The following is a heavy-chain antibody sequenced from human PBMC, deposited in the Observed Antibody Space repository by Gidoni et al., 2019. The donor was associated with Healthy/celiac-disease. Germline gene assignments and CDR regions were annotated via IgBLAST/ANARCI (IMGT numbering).Heavy chain of an antibody. D-gene: IGHD6-19*01. CDR2: STAGHGNT. CDR1: GYTCPSYA. V-gene: IGHV1-3*01. Sequence: QVQLVQTGAEGKKPEASVKVSCKAYGYTCPSYAMHWVRQAPGKRREWMGWSTAGHGNTKYSQKFQGRVTITRDTSASTAYMELIILRSEDTAVYYCARTRESSGWHWYFDLWGRGTLVTVSS. J-gene: IGHJ2*01. CDR3: ARTRESSGWHWYFDL.